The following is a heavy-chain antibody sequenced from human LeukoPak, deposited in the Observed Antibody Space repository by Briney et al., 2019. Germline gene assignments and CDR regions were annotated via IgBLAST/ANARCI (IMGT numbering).Heavy chain of an antibody. CDR3: ARRVYYYDTSPTLLGMGFDY. D-gene: IGHD3-22*01. CDR1: EFSVGSNY. CDR2: IYSGGST. V-gene: IGHV3-53*01. Sequence: PGGSLRLSCAASEFSVGSNYMTWVRQAPGKGLEWVSLIYSGGSTYYADSVKGRFTISRDNAKNSLYLQMNSLRAEDTALYYCARRVYYYDTSPTLLGMGFDYWGQGTLVTVSS. J-gene: IGHJ4*02.